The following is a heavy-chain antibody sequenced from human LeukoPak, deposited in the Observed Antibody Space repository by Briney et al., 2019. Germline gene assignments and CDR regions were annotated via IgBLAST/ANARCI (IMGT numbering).Heavy chain of an antibody. D-gene: IGHD3-9*01. V-gene: IGHV1-8*01. Sequence: ASVKVSRKASGYTFTSYDINWVRQAPGQGLDWMGWMNATSGKTGQAQKFQGRITMTRDTSISTAYMELSSLRPEDTAVYYCAKYKSGDYFDAGKRYYFDQWGQGTPVTVSS. J-gene: IGHJ4*02. CDR2: MNATSGKT. CDR1: GYTFTSYD. CDR3: AKYKSGDYFDAGKRYYFDQ.